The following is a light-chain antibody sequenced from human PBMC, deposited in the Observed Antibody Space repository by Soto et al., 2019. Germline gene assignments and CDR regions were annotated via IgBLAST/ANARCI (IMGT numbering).Light chain of an antibody. CDR2: GAS. Sequence: DVRLTQSPSSLSASVGDRVTITCLANQSISSFLSWYQQRPGRAPKLLIYGASNMSTGVPSRFSGSRSGTEFTLVISSLQVDDFATYYCQQDHNDPCTFGQGTKVDIK. V-gene: IGKV1-39*01. CDR3: QQDHNDPCT. J-gene: IGKJ1*01. CDR1: QSISSF.